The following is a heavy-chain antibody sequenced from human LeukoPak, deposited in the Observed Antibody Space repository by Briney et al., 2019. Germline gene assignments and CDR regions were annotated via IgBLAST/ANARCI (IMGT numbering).Heavy chain of an antibody. V-gene: IGHV4-4*02. CDR1: GGSISSTNW. Sequence: PSETLSLTCAVSGGSISSTNWWSWVRQPPGKGLEWIGEIYHNGNTNCNPSLKSRVTISVDKSKNQFSLKLSSVTAADTAVYYCARVGSASGAFDIWGQGTMVTVSS. D-gene: IGHD2-15*01. CDR2: IYHNGNT. CDR3: ARVGSASGAFDI. J-gene: IGHJ3*02.